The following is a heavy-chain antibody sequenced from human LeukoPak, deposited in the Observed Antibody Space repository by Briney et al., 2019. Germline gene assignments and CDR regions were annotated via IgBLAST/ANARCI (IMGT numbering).Heavy chain of an antibody. Sequence: PGGSLRLSCAASGFTFSSYSMNWVRQAPGKGLEWVSYISSSSSTIYYADSVKGRFTISRDNAKNSLYLQMNSLRAEDTAVYYCARDFGLLWFGESYYWGQGTLVTVSS. V-gene: IGHV3-48*04. CDR1: GFTFSSYS. CDR2: ISSSSSTI. J-gene: IGHJ4*02. CDR3: ARDFGLLWFGESYY. D-gene: IGHD3-10*01.